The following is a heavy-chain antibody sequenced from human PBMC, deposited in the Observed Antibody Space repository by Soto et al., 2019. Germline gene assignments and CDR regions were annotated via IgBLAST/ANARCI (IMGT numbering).Heavy chain of an antibody. D-gene: IGHD1-26*01. CDR1: GYTFTGYY. CDR2: INAGNGNT. V-gene: IGHV1-3*01. J-gene: IGHJ2*01. Sequence: GXSVKVSFKASGYTFTGYYMHWVRHSPGQRLEWMGWINAGNGNTKYSQKFQGRVTITRDTSASTAYMELSSMRSEDTAVYYCARGGSLYWYFDLWGRGTLVTVSS. CDR3: ARGGSLYWYFDL.